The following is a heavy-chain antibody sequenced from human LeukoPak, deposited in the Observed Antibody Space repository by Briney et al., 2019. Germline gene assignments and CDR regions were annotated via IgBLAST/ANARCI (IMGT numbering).Heavy chain of an antibody. J-gene: IGHJ3*02. Sequence: GGSLRLSCAASGFTFSSYAMSWVRQAPGKGLEWVSAISGSGGSTYYADSVKGRFTISRDNSKNTLYLQMNSLRAEDTAVYYCAKQLTPRLIAVASDAFDIWGQGTMVTVSS. D-gene: IGHD6-19*01. V-gene: IGHV3-23*01. CDR2: ISGSGGST. CDR3: AKQLTPRLIAVASDAFDI. CDR1: GFTFSSYA.